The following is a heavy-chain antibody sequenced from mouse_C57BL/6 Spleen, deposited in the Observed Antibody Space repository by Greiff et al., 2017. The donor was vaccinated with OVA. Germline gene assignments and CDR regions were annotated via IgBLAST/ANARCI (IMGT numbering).Heavy chain of an antibody. V-gene: IGHV1-26*01. J-gene: IGHJ1*03. CDR1: GYTFTDYY. D-gene: IGHD1-1*01. Sequence: EVQLQQSGPELVKPGASVKISCKASGYTFTDYYMNWVKQSHGKSLEWIGDINPNNGGTSYNQKFKGKATLTVDKSSSTAYMELRSLTSEDSAVYYCASPHYYGSSYNWYFDVWGTGTTVTVSS. CDR2: INPNNGGT. CDR3: ASPHYYGSSYNWYFDV.